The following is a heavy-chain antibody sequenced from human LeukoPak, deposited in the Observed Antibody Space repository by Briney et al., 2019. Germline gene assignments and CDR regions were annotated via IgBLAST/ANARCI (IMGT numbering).Heavy chain of an antibody. CDR1: GDSVSINSAA. Sequence: PSQTLSLTCAISGDSVSINSAAWNWIRQSPSRGLEWLGRTYYRSKWYSDYAVSVKSRITINPDTSKNQFSLQLNSVPPEETAVYSCERDSEAEGNFWSGYSSYYMDVWGKGTTVNVSS. CDR3: ERDSEAEGNFWSGYSSYYMDV. CDR2: TYYRSKWYS. D-gene: IGHD3-3*01. J-gene: IGHJ6*03. V-gene: IGHV6-1*01.